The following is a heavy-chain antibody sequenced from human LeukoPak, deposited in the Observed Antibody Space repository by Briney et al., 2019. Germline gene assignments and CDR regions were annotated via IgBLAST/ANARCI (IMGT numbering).Heavy chain of an antibody. CDR2: IIPIFGTT. CDR3: ARVVTPRYCTSTSCYSKGWFDP. J-gene: IGHJ5*02. D-gene: IGHD2-2*01. V-gene: IGHV1-69*13. CDR1: GGTFNSYT. Sequence: GASVKVSCKASGGTFNSYTISWVRQAPGQGLEWMGGIIPIFGTTNYAQNFQGRVTITADESTSTAYMELSNLRSEDTAVYYCARVVTPRYCTSTSCYSKGWFDPWGQGTLVTVSS.